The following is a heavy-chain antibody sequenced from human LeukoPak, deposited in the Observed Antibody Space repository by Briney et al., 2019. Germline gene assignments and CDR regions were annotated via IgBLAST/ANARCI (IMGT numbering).Heavy chain of an antibody. J-gene: IGHJ4*02. D-gene: IGHD3-9*01. CDR2: IYYSGST. CDR3: ARRPRNDILTGTPFDY. CDR1: GGSISSYY. V-gene: IGHV4-59*01. Sequence: PSETLSLTCTVSGGSISSYYWSWIRQPPGKGLEWIGYIYYSGSTDSNPSLKSRVTMSVDTSKNQFSLKLRSVTAADTAVYYCARRPRNDILTGTPFDYWGQGILVTVSS.